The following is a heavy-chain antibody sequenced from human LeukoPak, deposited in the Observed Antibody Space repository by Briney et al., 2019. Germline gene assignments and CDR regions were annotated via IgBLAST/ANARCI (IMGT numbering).Heavy chain of an antibody. D-gene: IGHD5-12*01. V-gene: IGHV4-4*02. CDR3: ASINSGYDPHFDY. CDR1: GGSVSSSNW. J-gene: IGHJ4*02. CDR2: IYHSGST. Sequence: SETLSLTCAVSGGSVSSSNWWSWVRQPPGKGLEWIGEIYHSGSTNYNPSLKSRVTISVDKSKNQFSLKLSSVTAADTAVYYCASINSGYDPHFDYWGQGTLVTVSS.